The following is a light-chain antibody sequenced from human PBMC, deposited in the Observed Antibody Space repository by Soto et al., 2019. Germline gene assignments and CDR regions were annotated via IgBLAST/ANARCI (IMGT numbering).Light chain of an antibody. J-gene: IGKJ1*01. CDR1: QSVSGN. Sequence: EIVMTQSPATLSVSPGERATLSCRASQSVSGNLAWYQQKPGQAPRLLIYGASTRAHGIPARFSGSGSGTEFTLTISSLQSEDFAVYYWQQYNNWPPTFGQGTKVEIK. CDR3: QQYNNWPPT. V-gene: IGKV3D-15*01. CDR2: GAS.